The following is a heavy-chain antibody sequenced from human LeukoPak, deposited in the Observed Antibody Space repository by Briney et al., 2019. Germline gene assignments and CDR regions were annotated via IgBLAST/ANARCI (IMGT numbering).Heavy chain of an antibody. D-gene: IGHD6-19*01. CDR3: ARSQYSSGWYLGY. Sequence: KFQGRVTITRDTSASTAYMELSSLRSEDTAVYYCARSQYSSGWYLGYWGQGTLVTVSS. J-gene: IGHJ4*02. V-gene: IGHV1-3*01.